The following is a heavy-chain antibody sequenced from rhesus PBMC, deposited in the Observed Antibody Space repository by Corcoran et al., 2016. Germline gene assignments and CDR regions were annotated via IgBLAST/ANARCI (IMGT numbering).Heavy chain of an antibody. J-gene: IGHJ4*01. CDR2: SYSSSGNT. D-gene: IGHD6-37*01. CDR3: ARSIAVAGPLDY. V-gene: IGHV4S12*01. Sequence: QVKLQESGPGLVKPLATLSLTCAVSGGSISGASSSGRWIRHPPGKWLEWIGGSYSSSGNTYYNPALKSRVTISKDTSKNQCSLKLNSVTAADTAVYYCARSIAVAGPLDYWCQGVLVTVSS. CDR1: GGSISGASSS.